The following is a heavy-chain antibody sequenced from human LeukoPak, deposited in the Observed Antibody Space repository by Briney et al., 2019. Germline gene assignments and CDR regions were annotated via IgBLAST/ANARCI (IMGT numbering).Heavy chain of an antibody. V-gene: IGHV6-1*01. J-gene: IGHJ4*02. CDR1: GDTVSSNSAS. D-gene: IGHD1-26*01. CDR3: ARRVVGGTLDH. CDR2: TYYRSKWYN. Sequence: SQTLSLTCAISGDTVSSNSASWNWNRQSPSRGLEWLGRTYYRSKWYNDYAVSVKSRITLKPDTSKNQFSLQLNSVTPEDTAVYYCARRVVGGTLDHWGQGTLVTVSS.